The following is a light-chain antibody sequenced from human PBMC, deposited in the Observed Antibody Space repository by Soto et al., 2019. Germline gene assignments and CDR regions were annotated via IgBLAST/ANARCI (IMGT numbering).Light chain of an antibody. J-gene: IGLJ1*01. Sequence: QSALTQPASVSGSPGQSITISCTGTSSDVGGYKYVSWYQQHPGKAPKLMIYDVTNRPSGVSNRFSGSKSGHTASLTISGLQAEDEADYYCSSYTSSSTLVVFGTGTKLTVL. CDR2: DVT. V-gene: IGLV2-14*01. CDR1: SSDVGGYKY. CDR3: SSYTSSSTLVV.